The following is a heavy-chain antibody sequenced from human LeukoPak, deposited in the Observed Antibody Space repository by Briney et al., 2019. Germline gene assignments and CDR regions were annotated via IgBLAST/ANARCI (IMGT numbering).Heavy chain of an antibody. CDR3: TRGLGSGWVDIDY. J-gene: IGHJ4*02. Sequence: ASVKVSRKASGYAFTSYGISWVRQAHGPGNEWMGWVSADNGNTNYAKKLQGRVTMTTDTSTSTAYMELTSLRSDDTAVYYCTRGLGSGWVDIDYWGQGTLVTVSS. D-gene: IGHD6-19*01. V-gene: IGHV1-18*01. CDR1: GYAFTSYG. CDR2: VSADNGNT.